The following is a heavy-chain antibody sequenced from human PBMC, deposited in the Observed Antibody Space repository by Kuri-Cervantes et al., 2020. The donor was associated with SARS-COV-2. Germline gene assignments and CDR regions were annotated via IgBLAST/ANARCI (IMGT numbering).Heavy chain of an antibody. CDR2: VSPNSNTI. D-gene: IGHD3-22*01. J-gene: IGHJ4*02. CDR1: GFSFRIYS. V-gene: IGHV3-48*01. CDR3: AKDPGERYYYDTEPYYFDY. Sequence: GGSLRLSCIAYGFSFRIYSMNWVRQAPGKGLEWISYVSPNSNTIYYADSVKGRFTISRDNSKNTLYLQMNSLRAEDTAVYYCAKDPGERYYYDTEPYYFDYWGQGTLITVSS.